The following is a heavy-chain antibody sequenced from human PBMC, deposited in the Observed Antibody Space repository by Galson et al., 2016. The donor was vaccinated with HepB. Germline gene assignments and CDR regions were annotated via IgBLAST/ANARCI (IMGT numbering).Heavy chain of an antibody. CDR1: GFTFSNNW. CDR3: ARDSGFCSYIDCLGDAFDI. CDR2: IKQDGSEK. V-gene: IGHV3-7*04. J-gene: IGHJ3*02. D-gene: IGHD2-15*01. Sequence: SLRLSCAASGFTFSNNWMTWVRQAPGKGLEWVANIKQDGSEKYYVDSVKGRFTISRDNAKNSLYLQMNSLRAEDTAVYYGARDSGFCSYIDCLGDAFDIWGQGTMVTVSS.